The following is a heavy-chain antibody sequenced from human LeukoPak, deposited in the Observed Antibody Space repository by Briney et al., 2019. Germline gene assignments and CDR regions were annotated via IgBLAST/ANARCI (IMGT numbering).Heavy chain of an antibody. V-gene: IGHV4-59*08. CDR3: ARYSSGYYLDAFDI. Sequence: SETLSLTCTVSGGSISSYYWSWIRQPPRKGLEWIGYIYYSGSTNYNPSLKSRVTISVDTSKNQFSLKLSSVTAADTAVYYCARYSSGYYLDAFDIWGQGTMVTVSS. D-gene: IGHD3-22*01. J-gene: IGHJ3*02. CDR2: IYYSGST. CDR1: GGSISSYY.